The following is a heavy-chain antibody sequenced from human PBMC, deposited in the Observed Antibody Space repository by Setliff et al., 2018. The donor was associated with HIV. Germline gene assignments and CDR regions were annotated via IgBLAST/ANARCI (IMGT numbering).Heavy chain of an antibody. CDR1: GGSFSSYY. CDR3: ARVPTSSWYVTTQRTKEYFYH. V-gene: IGHV4-4*08. J-gene: IGHJ1*01. D-gene: IGHD6-13*01. Sequence: SETLSLTCAVYGGSFSSYYWSWIRQPPGKGLEWIGYIYTTGSTNYNPSLTSRVTISVDTSKYHFSLRLTSVTAADTAIYYCARVPTSSWYVTTQRTKEYFYHWGQGTLVTVSS. CDR2: IYTTGST.